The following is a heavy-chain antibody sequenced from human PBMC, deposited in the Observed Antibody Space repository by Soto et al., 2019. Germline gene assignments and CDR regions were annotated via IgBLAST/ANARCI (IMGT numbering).Heavy chain of an antibody. CDR2: INHSGSA. J-gene: IGHJ6*02. V-gene: IGHV4-34*01. D-gene: IGHD3-10*01. CDR3: AISPTYYYGSGSMSSGRMDV. Sequence: SETLSLTCAVYGGSFSGYYWSWIRQPPGKGLEWIGEINHSGSANQNPSLKSRVTISVDTSKNQFSLKLSSVTAADTAVYYCAISPTYYYGSGSMSSGRMDVWGQGTTVTVSS. CDR1: GGSFSGYY.